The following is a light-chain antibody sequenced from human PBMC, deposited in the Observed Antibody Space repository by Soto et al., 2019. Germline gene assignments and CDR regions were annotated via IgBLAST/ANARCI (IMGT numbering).Light chain of an antibody. CDR3: QQYYSTPQT. CDR1: QSVLYSSNNKNY. CDR2: WAS. V-gene: IGKV4-1*01. J-gene: IGKJ2*01. Sequence: DIVRTQSPDSLAVSLGGRATINCKSSQSVLYSSNNKNYLAWHQQKPGQPPKLLIYWASTRESGVPDRFSGSGSGTDFTLTISSLQAEDVAVYYCQQYYSTPQTFGQGTKLEIK.